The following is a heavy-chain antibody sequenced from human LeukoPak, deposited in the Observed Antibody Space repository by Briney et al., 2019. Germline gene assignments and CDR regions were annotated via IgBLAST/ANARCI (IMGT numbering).Heavy chain of an antibody. CDR1: GGTFSSYA. D-gene: IGHD3-10*01. V-gene: IGHV1-69*13. CDR2: IIPIFGTA. J-gene: IGHJ6*03. CDR3: ASPLWFGARYYYMDV. Sequence: SVKVSCKASGGTFSSYAISWVRQAPGQGLEWMGGIIPIFGTANYAQKFQGRVTITADESTSTAYMELSSLRPEDTAVYYCASPLWFGARYYYMDVWGKGTTVTVSS.